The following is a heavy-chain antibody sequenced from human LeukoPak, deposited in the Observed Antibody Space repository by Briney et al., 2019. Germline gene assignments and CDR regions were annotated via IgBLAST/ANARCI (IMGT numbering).Heavy chain of an antibody. D-gene: IGHD6-13*01. V-gene: IGHV4-59*08. Sequence: SETLSLTCTVSGGSISSYYWSWIRQPPGKGLEWIGYISYSGSTKYNPSLKSRGTISVDTSKKQFSRKLSSVPAADTAVYYCARGKPDLAAAGSVSDYWGQGTVVTVSS. CDR3: ARGKPDLAAAGSVSDY. CDR1: GGSISSYY. J-gene: IGHJ4*02. CDR2: ISYSGST.